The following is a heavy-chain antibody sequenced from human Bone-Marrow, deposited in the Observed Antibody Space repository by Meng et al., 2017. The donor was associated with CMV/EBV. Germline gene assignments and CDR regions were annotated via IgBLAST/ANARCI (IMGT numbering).Heavy chain of an antibody. D-gene: IGHD3-3*01. CDR2: SNHTGGT. CDR3: ASGPDHGALFGMFIMPAEYHGMDD. J-gene: IGHJ6*02. V-gene: IGHV4-34*01. CDR1: GGSFNGDF. Sequence: SETLSLTCAVYGGSFNGDFWTWVRQPPGKGLEWIWESNHTGGTNFNASHKSRVTMSVSRSKSQFSLKLRSVTAADTAAYYCASGPDHGALFGMFIMPAEYHGMDDWGQGTTVTVSS.